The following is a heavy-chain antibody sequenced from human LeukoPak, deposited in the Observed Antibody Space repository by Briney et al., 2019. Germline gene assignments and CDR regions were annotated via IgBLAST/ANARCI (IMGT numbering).Heavy chain of an antibody. J-gene: IGHJ4*02. CDR3: ARKAVGPTSNYFDY. Sequence: TSETLSLTCTVSGGSISSYYWSWIRQPPGKGLEWIGYIYYSGSTNYNPSLKSRVTISVDTSKNQFSLKLSSVTAADTAVYYCARKAVGPTSNYFDYWGQGTLATVSS. CDR2: IYYSGST. D-gene: IGHD1-26*01. V-gene: IGHV4-59*12. CDR1: GGSISSYY.